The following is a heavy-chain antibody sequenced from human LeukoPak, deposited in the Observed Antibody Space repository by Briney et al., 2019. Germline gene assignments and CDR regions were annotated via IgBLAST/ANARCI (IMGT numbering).Heavy chain of an antibody. D-gene: IGHD5-24*01. CDR1: GGSISISSYC. J-gene: IGHJ4*02. CDR2: IYYSGST. Sequence: SETLSLPCTVSGGSISISSYCWGWIRQPPGKGLEWIESIYYSGSTYYNPSLKSRVTISVDTSKNQFSLKLSSVTAADTAVYYCARHGLIATINAYFDYWGQGTLVTVSS. CDR3: ARHGLIATINAYFDY. V-gene: IGHV4-39*01.